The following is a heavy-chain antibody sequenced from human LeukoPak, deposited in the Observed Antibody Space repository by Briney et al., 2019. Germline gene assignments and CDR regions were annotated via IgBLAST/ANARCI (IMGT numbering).Heavy chain of an antibody. CDR2: INCNGGST. D-gene: IGHD7-27*01. Sequence: GGSLRLSCAASGFTFDDYGMSWVRQAPGKGLECVSGINCNGGSTGYADSVKGRFTISRDNAKNSLYLQMNSLRAEDTALYYCARRTGPYDAFDIWGQGTMVTVSS. CDR1: GFTFDDYG. J-gene: IGHJ3*02. CDR3: ARRTGPYDAFDI. V-gene: IGHV3-20*04.